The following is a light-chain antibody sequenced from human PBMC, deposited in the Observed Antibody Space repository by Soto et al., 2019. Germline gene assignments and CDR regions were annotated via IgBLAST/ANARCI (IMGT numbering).Light chain of an antibody. V-gene: IGKV3-15*01. CDR3: QQYNNWPLT. CDR1: QFVTTN. J-gene: IGKJ4*01. Sequence: EIVMTQSPVTLSVSPGERATLSCRASQFVTTNLAWYQQRPGQGPRLLVYGASTRATGIPARFSGSGSGTEFTLTISSLQSEYFAVYYCQQYNNWPLTFGGGTKVEIK. CDR2: GAS.